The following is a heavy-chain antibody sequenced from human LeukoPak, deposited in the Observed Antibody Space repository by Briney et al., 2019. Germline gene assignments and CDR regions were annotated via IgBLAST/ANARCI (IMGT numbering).Heavy chain of an antibody. V-gene: IGHV3-43D*03. CDR3: TRDQTPYY. Sequence: GGSLRLSCAASGFTFDDYAMHWVRQAPGKGLEWVSLISWDGGSTYYADSVKGRFTISRDNSKNSLYLQMNSLKTEDTAVYYCTRDQTPYYWGQGTLVIVSS. CDR2: ISWDGGST. CDR1: GFTFDDYA. J-gene: IGHJ4*02.